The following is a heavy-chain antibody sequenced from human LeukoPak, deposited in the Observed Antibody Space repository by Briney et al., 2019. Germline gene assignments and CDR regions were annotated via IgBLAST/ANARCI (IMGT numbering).Heavy chain of an antibody. D-gene: IGHD3-16*01. CDR3: AIFDFLFGEINNSFDP. V-gene: IGHV5-51*01. CDR1: GYTFTNYW. Sequence: GESLKISCKGSGYTFTNYWLGWVRQMPGKGLEWMGIIYPGDSDTRYSPSFQGQVTISADKSISTAYLQWSSLKASDTAMYYCAIFDFLFGEINNSFDPWGQGTLVTVSS. CDR2: IYPGDSDT. J-gene: IGHJ5*02.